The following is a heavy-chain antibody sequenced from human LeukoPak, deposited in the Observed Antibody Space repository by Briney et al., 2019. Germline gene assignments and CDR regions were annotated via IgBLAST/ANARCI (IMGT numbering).Heavy chain of an antibody. CDR2: IKQDVNEE. D-gene: IGHD2-15*01. CDR3: ARISHRSSDP. Sequence: GGSLRLSCAASKFIFSDYWMSWVREAPGKGREWVANIKQDVNEEYYVDSLTGRFTISRDNAKNSLYLQMNSLRAEDTAVYYCARISHRSSDPSGQGTLVTASS. CDR1: KFIFSDYW. J-gene: IGHJ5*02. V-gene: IGHV3-7*05.